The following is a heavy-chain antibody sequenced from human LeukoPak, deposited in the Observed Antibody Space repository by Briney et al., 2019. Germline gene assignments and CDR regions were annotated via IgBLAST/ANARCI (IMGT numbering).Heavy chain of an antibody. J-gene: IGHJ6*03. CDR3: ERDVDTSLLGYMDV. Sequence: SVKVSCKASGGTFSSYAISWVRQAPGQGLEWMGGIIPIFGTANYAQKFQGRVAITTDESTSTAYMERSSLRSEDTAVYYCERDVDTSLLGYMDVWGKGTTVTVSS. D-gene: IGHD2-8*02. CDR2: IIPIFGTA. CDR1: GGTFSSYA. V-gene: IGHV1-69*05.